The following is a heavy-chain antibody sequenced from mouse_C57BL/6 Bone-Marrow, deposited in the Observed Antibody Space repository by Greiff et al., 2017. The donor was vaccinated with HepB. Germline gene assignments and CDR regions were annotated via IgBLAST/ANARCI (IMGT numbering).Heavy chain of an antibody. D-gene: IGHD1-1*01. CDR1: GFTFSDAW. V-gene: IGHV6-6*01. J-gene: IGHJ3*01. CDR3: TRGIDYYGTRFAY. CDR2: IRNKANNHAT. Sequence: EVKLEESGGGLVQPGGSMKLSCAASGFTFSDAWMDWVRQSPEKGLEWVAEIRNKANNHATYYAESVKGRFTISRDDSKSSVYLQMNSLRAEDTGIYYCTRGIDYYGTRFAYWGQGTLVTVSA.